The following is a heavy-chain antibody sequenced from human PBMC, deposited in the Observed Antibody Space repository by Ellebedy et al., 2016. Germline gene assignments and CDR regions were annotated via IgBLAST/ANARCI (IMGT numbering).Heavy chain of an antibody. CDR3: ARDPSGGARGNFDY. CDR2: IYSSGST. J-gene: IGHJ4*02. V-gene: IGHV4-59*01. CDR1: GVSFSGSY. Sequence: SETLSLTCTVAGVSFSGSYWTWIRQPPGRGLEWIGNIYSSGSTNYNPSLKSRVIISLDTSKNHFSLKLTSVTAADTAVYYCARDPSGGARGNFDYWGQGTLVSVSS. D-gene: IGHD1-26*01.